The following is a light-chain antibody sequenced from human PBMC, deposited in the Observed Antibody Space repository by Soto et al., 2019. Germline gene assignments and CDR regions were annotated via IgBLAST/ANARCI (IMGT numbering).Light chain of an antibody. CDR1: QSISAN. CDR2: GAS. J-gene: IGKJ5*01. Sequence: EILIRGAPGTLSVSRGDRPRVCGWASQSISANLAWYQQTPGQTPRLLIYGASTRDSGVPAKFSGSGSGTEFTLSLRSLQSEDFEVYYSQQRSEWPITIGQGTRLEIK. CDR3: QQRSEWPIT. V-gene: IGKV3-15*01.